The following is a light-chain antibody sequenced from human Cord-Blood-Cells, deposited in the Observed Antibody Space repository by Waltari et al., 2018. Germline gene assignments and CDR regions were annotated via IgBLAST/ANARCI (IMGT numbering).Light chain of an antibody. CDR3: QQYGSSGT. CDR1: QSVSSSY. Sequence: EIVLTQSPGTLSLSPGERATLSCRASQSVSSSYLAWYQQKPGQAPRLLIYGASSRATGIPGRFSGMGSGTDFTLTISRLEPEDFAVYYCQQYGSSGTFGPGTNVDIK. V-gene: IGKV3-20*01. CDR2: GAS. J-gene: IGKJ3*01.